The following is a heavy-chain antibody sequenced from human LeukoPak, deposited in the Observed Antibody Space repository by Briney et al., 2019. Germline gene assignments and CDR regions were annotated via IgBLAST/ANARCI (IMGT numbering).Heavy chain of an antibody. Sequence: GASVKVSCKASGYTFTSYYMHWVRQAPGQGLEWMGIINPSGGSTSYAQKFQGRVTMTRDTSTSTVYMELRSLRSDDTAVYYCARSGGHGDYVDYWGQGTLVTVSS. CDR3: ARSGGHGDYVDY. CDR1: GYTFTSYY. D-gene: IGHD6-25*01. CDR2: INPSGGST. J-gene: IGHJ4*02. V-gene: IGHV1-46*01.